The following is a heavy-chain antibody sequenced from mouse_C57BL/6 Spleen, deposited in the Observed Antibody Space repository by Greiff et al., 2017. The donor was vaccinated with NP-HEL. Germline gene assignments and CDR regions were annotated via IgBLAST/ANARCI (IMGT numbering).Heavy chain of an antibody. V-gene: IGHV3-6*01. CDR2: ISYDGSN. J-gene: IGHJ4*01. CDR3: ARDDYLYYYAMDY. Sequence: ESGPGLVKPSQSLSLTRSVTGYSITSGYYWNWIRQFPGNKLEWMGYISYDGSNNYNPSLKNRISITRDTSKNQFFLKLNSVTTEDTATYYCARDDYLYYYAMDYWGQGPSVTVSS. D-gene: IGHD2-4*01. CDR1: GYSITSGYY.